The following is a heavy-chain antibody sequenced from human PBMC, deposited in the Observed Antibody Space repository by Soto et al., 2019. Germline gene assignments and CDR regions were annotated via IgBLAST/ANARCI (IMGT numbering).Heavy chain of an antibody. J-gene: IGHJ6*02. CDR2: ISHTGTT. CDR3: ARVTMVIRDSDHFGVDV. D-gene: IGHD4-17*01. V-gene: IGHV4-38-2*02. Sequence: SETLSLTCLVSGFPISSPYSWGWIRQPPGKGLEWIGSISHTGTTSYSPSLTSRVPISVDTSKNQVSLKLTSVTAADTAVYFCARVTMVIRDSDHFGVDVWGHGTTVTVSS. CDR1: GFPISSPYS.